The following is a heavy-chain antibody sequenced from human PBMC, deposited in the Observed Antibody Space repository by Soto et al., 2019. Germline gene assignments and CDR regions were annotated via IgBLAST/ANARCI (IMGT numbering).Heavy chain of an antibody. V-gene: IGHV1-18*01. Sequence: QVQLVQSGGELKKPGASVKVSCKASGYTFTNYAISWVRQAPGRGLEWMGWVNTYNGNPNYAQIFQGRVTMTTDTSTGTAYKALRSLKSDDSAIYYCARDSQYSTSWQRFDSWGQGTLVTVSS. J-gene: IGHJ4*02. CDR3: ARDSQYSTSWQRFDS. D-gene: IGHD6-13*01. CDR1: GYTFTNYA. CDR2: VNTYNGNP.